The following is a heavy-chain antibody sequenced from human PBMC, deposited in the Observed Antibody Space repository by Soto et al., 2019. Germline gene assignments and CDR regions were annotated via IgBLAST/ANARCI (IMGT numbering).Heavy chain of an antibody. D-gene: IGHD3-16*02. V-gene: IGHV3-23*01. J-gene: IGHJ4*01. CDR3: AQTWGSYRHVFDY. CDR2: ISGIGGGGST. CDR1: GFTFSSHL. Sequence: GGSLRLSCAASGFTFSSHLMHWVRQAPGQGLEWVSGISGIGGGGSTFYTDSVKGRFTISRDNSKNTLYLQMSSLRVEDTAIYYCAQTWGSYRHVFDYWRHGTLVTVSS.